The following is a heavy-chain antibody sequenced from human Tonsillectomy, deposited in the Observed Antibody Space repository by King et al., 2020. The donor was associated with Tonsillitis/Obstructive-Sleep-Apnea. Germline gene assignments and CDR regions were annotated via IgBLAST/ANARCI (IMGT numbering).Heavy chain of an antibody. CDR2: ISSSSSYT. CDR1: GFTFSEYY. D-gene: IGHD3-22*01. J-gene: IGHJ4*02. V-gene: IGHV3-11*06. CDR3: ARGKETYYYVSSGYRCPDY. Sequence: VQLVETGGGLVKTGGSLRLSCAASGFTFSEYYMSWIRQAPGKGLEWVSYISSSSSYTNYADSVKGRFTISRDNAKNSLYLQINRPRAEDTALYYSARGKETYYYVSSGYRCPDYWGQGTLVTVSS.